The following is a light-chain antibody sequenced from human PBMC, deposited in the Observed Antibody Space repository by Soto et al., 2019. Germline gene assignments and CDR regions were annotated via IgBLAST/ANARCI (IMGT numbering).Light chain of an antibody. CDR3: QSYDSSLSGSV. J-gene: IGLJ3*02. CDR2: GNS. V-gene: IGLV1-40*01. Sequence: QSVLTQPPSVSGAPGQRVTISCTGSSSNIGAGYDVHWYPHLPGTAPKLLIYGNSNRTSGVPDRYSCSKSGTSASLAITGIQAEDEADYDCQSYDSSLSGSVFGGGTKLTVL. CDR1: SSNIGAGYD.